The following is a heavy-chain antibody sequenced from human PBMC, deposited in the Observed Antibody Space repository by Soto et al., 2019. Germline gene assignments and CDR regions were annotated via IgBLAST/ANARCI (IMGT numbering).Heavy chain of an antibody. CDR3: ADGGVGRGSAFDI. CDR1: GFSLSTSGVG. J-gene: IGHJ3*02. D-gene: IGHD1-26*01. Sequence: QITLKESGPTLVKPTQTLTLTCTFSGFSLSTSGVGVGWIRQPPGKALEWLALIYWDDAKRYSPSLKSRLTIANDPSKNQVVRKMTSMDPVDTGTYYWADGGVGRGSAFDIWGHGTMVTVFS. V-gene: IGHV2-5*02. CDR2: IYWDDAK.